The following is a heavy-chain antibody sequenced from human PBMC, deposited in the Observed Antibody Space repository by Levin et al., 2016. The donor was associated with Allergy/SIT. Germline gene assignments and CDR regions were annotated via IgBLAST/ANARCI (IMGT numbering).Heavy chain of an antibody. D-gene: IGHD3-10*01. CDR1: GGSINSYY. V-gene: IGHV4-59*01. CDR2: IDYSGTT. Sequence: SETLSLTCTVSGGSINSYYWSWIRQAPGKGLEWIGFIDYSGTTNYNPSLKSRVTISVDTSKNQFSLKLSSVTAADTAVYYCARDQIILVRGARPYSHYFGMDVWGQGTTVTVSS. J-gene: IGHJ6*02. CDR3: ARDQIILVRGARPYSHYFGMDV.